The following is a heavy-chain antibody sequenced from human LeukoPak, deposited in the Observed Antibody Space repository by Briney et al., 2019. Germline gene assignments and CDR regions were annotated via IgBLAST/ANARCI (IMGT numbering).Heavy chain of an antibody. CDR1: GFTFSNYN. J-gene: IGHJ4*02. CDR2: ITSRGTYI. D-gene: IGHD5-18*01. V-gene: IGHV3-21*01. CDR3: ASPQAVDTAMVRGFDY. Sequence: KTGGSLRLSCAASGFTFSNYNMNWVRQAPGKAMEWVSSITSRGTYIFYADSVKGRFTISRDNAKNSLYLQMDSLGPEDTAVYYCASPQAVDTAMVRGFDYWGQGTLVPVSS.